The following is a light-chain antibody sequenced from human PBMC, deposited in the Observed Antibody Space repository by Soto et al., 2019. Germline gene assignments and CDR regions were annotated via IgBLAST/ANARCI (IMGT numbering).Light chain of an antibody. CDR2: GVS. Sequence: EIVLTQSPATLSLSPGERATFACRASQSVRNTDLAWDQQKVGQAPRLHIYGVSRRATGIPDRFSGSGSGTNFILTISRLEPEDFAMYYCQRYGSSPRFTFGPGTKVHIK. CDR3: QRYGSSPRFT. V-gene: IGKV3-20*01. J-gene: IGKJ3*01. CDR1: QSVRNTD.